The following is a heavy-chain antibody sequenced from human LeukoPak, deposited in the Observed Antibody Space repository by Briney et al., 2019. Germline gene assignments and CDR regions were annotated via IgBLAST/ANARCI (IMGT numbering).Heavy chain of an antibody. D-gene: IGHD1-26*01. CDR1: GFTFSSYA. J-gene: IGHJ4*02. CDR2: ISGSGGST. CDR3: AKETKWELRGLSDY. Sequence: PGGSLRLSCAASGFTFSSYAMSWVRQAPGKGLKWVSAISGSGGSTYYANSVKGRFTISRDNSKNTLYLQMNSLRAEDTAVYYCAKETKWELRGLSDYWGQGTLVTVSS. V-gene: IGHV3-23*01.